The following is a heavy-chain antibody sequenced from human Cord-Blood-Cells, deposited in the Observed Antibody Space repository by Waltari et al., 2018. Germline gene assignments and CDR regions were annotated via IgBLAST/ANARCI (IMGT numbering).Heavy chain of an antibody. CDR3: ARAGIAARPNWFDP. CDR1: GGSISSGRYY. J-gene: IGHJ5*02. V-gene: IGHV4-61*09. Sequence: QVQLQESGPGLVKPSQTLSLTCTVSGGSISSGRYYWSWIRQPDGKGLEWIGYSYTSGSTNYNPALKSRVTRAVDTSKNQVSLKLRSVTDAGTAVYYCARAGIAARPNWFDPWGQGTLVTVSS. CDR2: SYTSGST. D-gene: IGHD6-6*01.